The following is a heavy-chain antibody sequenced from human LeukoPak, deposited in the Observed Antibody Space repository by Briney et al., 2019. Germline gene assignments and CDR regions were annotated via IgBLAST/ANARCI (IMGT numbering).Heavy chain of an antibody. Sequence: GGSLRLSRVASGFTFSNYAMHWVRQAPGKGLEWVTVISYDGTNKYYADSVKGRFTISRDNSKNTLYLQMNSLRTEDTAVYYCARDAVVRDCSSTSCPPTYWGQGTLVTVSS. CDR3: ARDAVVRDCSSTSCPPTY. CDR1: GFTFSNYA. J-gene: IGHJ4*02. D-gene: IGHD2-2*01. CDR2: ISYDGTNK. V-gene: IGHV3-30*04.